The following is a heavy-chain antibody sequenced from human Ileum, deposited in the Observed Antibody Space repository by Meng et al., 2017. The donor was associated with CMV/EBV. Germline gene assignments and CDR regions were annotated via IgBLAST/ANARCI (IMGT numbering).Heavy chain of an antibody. D-gene: IGHD5-24*01. V-gene: IGHV3-30*14. CDR2: VSYEGDSK. CDR1: GLVFRNNY. J-gene: IGHJ3*01. Sequence: GGSLRLSCRGSGLVFRNNYLHWVRQTPGRGLEWLALVSYEGDSKYYAVSVRGRFTISKDNSENTVVLEMNSLGPEDTAVYYCVRSPSILDAFDLWGQGTLVTVSS. CDR3: VRSPSILDAFDL.